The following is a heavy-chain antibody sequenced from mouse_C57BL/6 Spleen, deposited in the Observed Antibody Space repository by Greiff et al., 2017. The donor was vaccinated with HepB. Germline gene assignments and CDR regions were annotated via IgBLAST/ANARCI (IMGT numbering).Heavy chain of an antibody. CDR2: ISDGGSYT. D-gene: IGHD2-4*01. CDR3: ARGSIYYDYEGYFDY. V-gene: IGHV5-4*01. J-gene: IGHJ2*01. Sequence: EVQGVESGGGLVKPGGSLKLSCAASGFTFSSYAMSWVRQTPEKRLEWVATISDGGSYTYYPDNVKGRFTISRDNAKNNLYLQMSHLKSEDTAMYYCARGSIYYDYEGYFDYWGQGTTLTVSS. CDR1: GFTFSSYA.